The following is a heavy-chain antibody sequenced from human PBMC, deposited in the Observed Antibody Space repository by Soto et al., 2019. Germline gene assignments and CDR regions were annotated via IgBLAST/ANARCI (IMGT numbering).Heavy chain of an antibody. CDR3: ARAVSVDIVATQF. Sequence: PGVSLRLSCAASGFTFSSYAMHWVRQAPGKGLEWVAVISYDGSNKYYADSVKGRFTISRDNSKNTLYLQMNSLRAEDTAVYYCARAVSVDIVATQFWGQGTLVTV. CDR1: GFTFSSYA. V-gene: IGHV3-30-3*01. J-gene: IGHJ4*02. D-gene: IGHD5-12*01. CDR2: ISYDGSNK.